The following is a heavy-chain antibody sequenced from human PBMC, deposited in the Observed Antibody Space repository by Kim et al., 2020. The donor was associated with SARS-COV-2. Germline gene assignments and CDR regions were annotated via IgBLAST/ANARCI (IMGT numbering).Heavy chain of an antibody. V-gene: IGHV3-30*01. CDR3: ARALDVLLWFGELLYDY. J-gene: IGHJ4*02. D-gene: IGHD3-10*01. Sequence: VKGRFTISRDNSKNTLYLQMNSLRAEDTAVYYCARALDVLLWFGELLYDYWGQGTLVTVSS.